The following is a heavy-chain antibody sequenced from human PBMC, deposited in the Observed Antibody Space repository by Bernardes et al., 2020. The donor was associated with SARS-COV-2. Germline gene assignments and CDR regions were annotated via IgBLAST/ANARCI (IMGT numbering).Heavy chain of an antibody. CDR1: GFTFRNYH. CDR3: TTETPLTTFDY. D-gene: IGHD4-17*01. V-gene: IGHV3-30-3*01. Sequence: GGSLRLSCAASGFTFRNYHMHWVRQAPGKGLDWVAFISSDGSNKYYADSVRGRFTISRDSSSNTLWLQKNSLRAEDTALYYCTTETPLTTFDYWGQGAPVTVSS. J-gene: IGHJ4*02. CDR2: ISSDGSNK.